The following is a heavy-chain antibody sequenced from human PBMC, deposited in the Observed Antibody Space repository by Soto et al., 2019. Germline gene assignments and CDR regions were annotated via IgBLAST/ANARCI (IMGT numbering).Heavy chain of an antibody. CDR3: ARDGGAVPAARDYYYGMDV. V-gene: IGHV4-31*03. J-gene: IGHJ6*02. CDR1: GGSISSGGYY. Sequence: QVQLQESGPGLEKPSQTLSLTCTVSGGSISSGGYYWSWIRQHPAKGLEWIGYIFYSGSTYYNPSLQSRVSISIDTSKNQFSLRLSSVTAAVTAVYYCARDGGAVPAARDYYYGMDVWGQGTTVTVSS. CDR2: IFYSGST. D-gene: IGHD2-2*01.